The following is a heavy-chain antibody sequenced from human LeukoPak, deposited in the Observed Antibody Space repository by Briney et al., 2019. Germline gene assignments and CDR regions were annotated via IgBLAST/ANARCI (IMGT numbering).Heavy chain of an antibody. V-gene: IGHV3-53*01. J-gene: IGHJ3*01. CDR3: AREGSGRTAYNDGLDV. Sequence: GGSLRLSCAASGFTISSSYMTWVRQAPGKGLEWVSVIRSGGSTVYADSVKGRFTISRDNSKNTLYLQLNSLRAEDTAVYYCAREGSGRTAYNDGLDVWGQGTMVTVSS. D-gene: IGHD3-10*01. CDR1: GFTISSSY. CDR2: IRSGGST.